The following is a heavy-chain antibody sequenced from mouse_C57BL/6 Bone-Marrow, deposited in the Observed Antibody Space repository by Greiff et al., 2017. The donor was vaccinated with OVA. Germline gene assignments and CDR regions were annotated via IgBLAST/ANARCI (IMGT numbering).Heavy chain of an antibody. CDR3: ARRATLDY. Sequence: VQLQQSGPVLVKPGASVKMSCKASGYTFTDYYMNWVKQSHGKSLEWIGVINPYNGGTSYNQKFKGKATLTVDKSSSTAYMELNSLTAEDSAVYYCARRATLDYWGQGTTLTVSS. V-gene: IGHV1-19*01. CDR2: INPYNGGT. D-gene: IGHD3-1*01. J-gene: IGHJ2*01. CDR1: GYTFTDYY.